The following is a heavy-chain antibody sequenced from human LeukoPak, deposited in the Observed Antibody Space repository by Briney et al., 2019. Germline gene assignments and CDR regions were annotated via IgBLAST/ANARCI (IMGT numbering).Heavy chain of an antibody. D-gene: IGHD3-3*01. CDR2: IYSGGST. V-gene: IGHV3-66*01. CDR3: ATKNGFLEWLFFDY. J-gene: IGHJ4*02. CDR1: GFTVSSNY. Sequence: GGSLRLSCAASGFTVSSNYMSWVRQAPGKGLEWVSVIYSGGSTYYADSVKGRFTISRDNSKNTLYLQMNSLRAEDTAVYYCATKNGFLEWLFFDYWGQGTLVTVSS.